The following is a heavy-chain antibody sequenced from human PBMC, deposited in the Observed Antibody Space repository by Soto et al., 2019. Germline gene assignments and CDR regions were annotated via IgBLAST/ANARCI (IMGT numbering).Heavy chain of an antibody. V-gene: IGHV4-59*01. D-gene: IGHD3-9*01. CDR2: IYYTGST. CDR3: AREGFYDILTGYYYNWLDP. J-gene: IGHJ5*02. CDR1: GGSISSYY. Sequence: SETLSLTCTVSGGSISSYYWSWIRQPPGKGLEWIGYIYYTGSTNYNPSLKSRVTISVDTSKNQFSLKLSSVTAADTAVYYCAREGFYDILTGYYYNWLDPWGQGALVTVSS.